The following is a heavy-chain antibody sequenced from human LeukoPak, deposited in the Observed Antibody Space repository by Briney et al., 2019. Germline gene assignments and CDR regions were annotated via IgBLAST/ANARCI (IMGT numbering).Heavy chain of an antibody. Sequence: GGSLRLSCAASGFTFSSFSMNWVRQAPGKGLEWVSSISSSSSYIYYADSVKGRFTISRDNSKNTLYLQMGSLRAEDMAVYYCARDGSGSPDYWGQGTLVSVSS. D-gene: IGHD3-10*01. CDR3: ARDGSGSPDY. CDR1: GFTFSSFS. CDR2: ISSSSSYI. J-gene: IGHJ4*01. V-gene: IGHV3-21*01.